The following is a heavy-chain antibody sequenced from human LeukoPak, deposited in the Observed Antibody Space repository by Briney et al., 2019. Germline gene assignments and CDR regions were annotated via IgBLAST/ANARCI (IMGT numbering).Heavy chain of an antibody. J-gene: IGHJ4*02. D-gene: IGHD2-2*01. CDR3: AKDCSSTSCPTSDY. V-gene: IGHV3-23*01. CDR2: ISGSGVST. CDR1: GVTFSSYG. Sequence: GGPLRLTCTASGVTFSSYGMSWVRQPPGKGLEWVSAISGSGVSTYYADSVKGRFTISRDNSKNTLYLQMNSLRAEDTAVYYCAKDCSSTSCPTSDYWGQGTLVTVSS.